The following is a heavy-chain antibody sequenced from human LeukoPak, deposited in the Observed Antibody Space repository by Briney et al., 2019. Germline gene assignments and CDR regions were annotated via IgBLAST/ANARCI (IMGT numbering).Heavy chain of an antibody. V-gene: IGHV4-59*08. CDR1: GGSLSGHY. CDR3: AKPYLVANSLPLDI. CDR2: IYDNGDT. Sequence: SETLSLTCSVSGGSLSGHYWSWIRRPPEKGLEWVAHIYDNGDTIYKPSLKSRLSMSIDTSKNRFSLKLTSVTASYTAVYYCAKPYLVANSLPLDILGQGTMVTVSS. J-gene: IGHJ3*02. D-gene: IGHD4-23*01.